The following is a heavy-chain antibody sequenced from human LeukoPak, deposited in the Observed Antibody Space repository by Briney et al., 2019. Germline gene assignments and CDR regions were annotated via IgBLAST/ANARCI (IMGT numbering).Heavy chain of an antibody. CDR1: GFTVSSNY. J-gene: IGHJ6*03. CDR2: IYSGGST. Sequence: PGGSLRLSCAASGFTVSSNYMSWVRQAPGKGLEWVSVIYSGGSTYYADSVKGRFTISRDNSKNTLYLQMNSLRAEDTAVYYCAGHSSSWGLSYYYYYMDVWGKGTTVTVSS. CDR3: AGHSSSWGLSYYYYYMDV. V-gene: IGHV3-53*01. D-gene: IGHD6-13*01.